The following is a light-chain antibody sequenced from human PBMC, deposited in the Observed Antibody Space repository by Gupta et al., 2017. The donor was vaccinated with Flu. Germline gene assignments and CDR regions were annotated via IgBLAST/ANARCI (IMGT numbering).Light chain of an antibody. Sequence: VGDRVTITCRASQSISGRLAWYQQKPGKAPKLLISEASRLESGVPSRFSGSASGTEFTLTISSLQPDDFATYYCQQYKSYKTFGHGTKLEIK. CDR3: QQYKSYKT. V-gene: IGKV1-5*03. CDR1: QSISGR. J-gene: IGKJ2*01. CDR2: EAS.